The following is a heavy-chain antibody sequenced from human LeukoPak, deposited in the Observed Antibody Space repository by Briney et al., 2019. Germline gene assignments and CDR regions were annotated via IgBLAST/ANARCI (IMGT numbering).Heavy chain of an antibody. CDR1: GFTFRTYD. V-gene: IGHV3-21*06. D-gene: IGHD3-22*01. CDR3: AREYDSSGYPFDY. Sequence: GGSLRLSCVASGFTFRTYDMLWVRQAPGEGLEWVSSISSRSGDIYYADSVRGRFTISRDNAQNSVHLQMNSLRAEDTAVYHCAREYDSSGYPFDYWGHGTLVTVSS. J-gene: IGHJ4*01. CDR2: ISSRSGDI.